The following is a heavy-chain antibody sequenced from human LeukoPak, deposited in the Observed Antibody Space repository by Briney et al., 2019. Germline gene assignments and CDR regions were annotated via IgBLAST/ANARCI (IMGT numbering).Heavy chain of an antibody. Sequence: SETLSLTCTVSGGSISSYYWSWLRQPAGEGLEWIGRIYTRGSTNYNPSLKRRVTMSVDMSKKQFSLKLSSVTAADTAVYYCARERYSSGWSTKVYYYYMDVWGKGTTVTISS. D-gene: IGHD6-19*01. J-gene: IGHJ6*03. CDR2: IYTRGST. CDR1: GGSISSYY. CDR3: ARERYSSGWSTKVYYYYMDV. V-gene: IGHV4-4*07.